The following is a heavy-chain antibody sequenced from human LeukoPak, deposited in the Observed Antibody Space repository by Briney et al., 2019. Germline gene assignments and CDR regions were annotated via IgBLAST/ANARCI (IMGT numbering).Heavy chain of an antibody. V-gene: IGHV3-9*01. D-gene: IGHD3-10*01. CDR2: ISWNSGSI. J-gene: IGHJ4*02. CDR3: AKDRLYGSGSQALDY. Sequence: PGGSLRLSCAASGFTFDDYAMHWVRQAPGKGLEWVSGISWNSGSIGYADSVKGRFTISRDNAKNSLYLQMNSLRAEDTAVYYCAKDRLYGSGSQALDYWGQGTLVTVSS. CDR1: GFTFDDYA.